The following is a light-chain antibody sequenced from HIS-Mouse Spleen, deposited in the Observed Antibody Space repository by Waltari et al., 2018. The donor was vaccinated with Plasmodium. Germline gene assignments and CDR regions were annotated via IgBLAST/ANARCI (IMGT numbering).Light chain of an antibody. CDR2: EDS. J-gene: IGLJ3*02. V-gene: IGLV3-10*01. CDR1: ALPKKY. CDR3: YSTESSGNHRV. Sequence: SYELTQPPSVSVSPGQTARITCSGDALPKKYAYWYQQKSGPAPVLVIYEDSKRPSGIPEGFSCSSSGTMATLTISGAEVEDEADYYCYSTESSGNHRVFGGGTKLTVL.